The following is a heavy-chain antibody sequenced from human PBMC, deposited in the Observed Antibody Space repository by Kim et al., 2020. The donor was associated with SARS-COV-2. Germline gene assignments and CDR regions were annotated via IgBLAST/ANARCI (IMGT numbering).Heavy chain of an antibody. V-gene: IGHV2-5*02. CDR2: IYWDDDK. J-gene: IGHJ6*02. Sequence: SGPTLVNPTQTLTLTCTFSGFSLSTSGVGVGWIRQPPGKALEWLALIYWDDDKRYSPSLKSRLTITKDTSKNQVVLTMTNMDPVDTATHYCAHHCSSTSCHYYYYYGMDVWGQGTTVTVSS. CDR3: AHHCSSTSCHYYYYYGMDV. D-gene: IGHD2-2*01. CDR1: GFSLSTSGVG.